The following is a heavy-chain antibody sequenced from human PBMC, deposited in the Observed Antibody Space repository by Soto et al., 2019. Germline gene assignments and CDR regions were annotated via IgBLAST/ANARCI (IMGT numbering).Heavy chain of an antibody. V-gene: IGHV1-18*04. CDR1: GYTFTSYG. CDR2: ISAYTGNT. D-gene: IGHD2-15*01. CDR3: SRCLGGGNYYYYGMDV. J-gene: IGHJ6*02. Sequence: GASVKVSCKASGYTFTSYGIIRGRQAPGQGLEWMGWISAYTGNTNYAQQLQGSVTMTTDTSTSTADLALRSLSADDAAVYYFSRCLGGGNYYYYGMDVWGQGTTVTVSS.